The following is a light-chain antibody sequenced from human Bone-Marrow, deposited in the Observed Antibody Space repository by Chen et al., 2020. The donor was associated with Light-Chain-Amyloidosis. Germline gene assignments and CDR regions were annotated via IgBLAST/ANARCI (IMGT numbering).Light chain of an antibody. J-gene: IGLJ2*01. V-gene: IGLV3-25*03. Sequence: SYELTQPPLVSVSPGQTARLTCSGDDLPTKYAYWYQQKPGQAPVLVIHRDTERPSGISERFSGSSSGTTATVTISGVQAEDEADYHCQSADSSGTYEVIFGGGTKLTVL. CDR1: DLPTKY. CDR3: QSADSSGTYEVI. CDR2: RDT.